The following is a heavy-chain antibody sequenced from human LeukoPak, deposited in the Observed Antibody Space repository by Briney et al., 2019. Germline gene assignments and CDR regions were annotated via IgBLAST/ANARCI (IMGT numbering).Heavy chain of an antibody. CDR3: ARDDGGSSWYEYYYGMDV. CDR2: INPSGGST. V-gene: IGHV1-46*01. CDR1: GYTFASYY. J-gene: IGHJ6*02. Sequence: ASVKVSCKASGYTFASYYMHWVRQAPGQGLEWMGIINPSGGSTSYAQKFQGRVTMTRDTSTSTVYMELSSLRSEDTAVYYCARDDGGSSWYEYYYGMDVWGQGTTVTVSS. D-gene: IGHD6-13*01.